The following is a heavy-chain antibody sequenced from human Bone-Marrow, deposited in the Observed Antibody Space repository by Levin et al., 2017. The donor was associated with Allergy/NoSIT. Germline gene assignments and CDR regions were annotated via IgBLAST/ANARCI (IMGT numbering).Heavy chain of an antibody. Sequence: SETLSLTCAVSGGSMNSSNWWSWVRQAPGKGLGWIGEIYQSGNTDYNPSLKSRVTISVDKSNNHFFLKLSSVTAAGTAVYYCATCGDDCIDVFGIWGQGTLVTVSS. D-gene: IGHD2-21*02. V-gene: IGHV4-4*02. J-gene: IGHJ3*02. CDR2: IYQSGNT. CDR3: ATCGDDCIDVFGI. CDR1: GGSMNSSNW.